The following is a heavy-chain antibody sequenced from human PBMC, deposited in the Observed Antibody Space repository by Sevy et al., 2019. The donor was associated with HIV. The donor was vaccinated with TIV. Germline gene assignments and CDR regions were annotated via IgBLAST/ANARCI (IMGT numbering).Heavy chain of an antibody. J-gene: IGHJ3*02. CDR1: GFTFNNYW. CDR2: INQDGDEK. Sequence: GGSLRLSCAASGFTFNNYWMSWVRQTPGKGLEWVANINQDGDEKYYVDSVKGRFTISRDNAKKSLSLQMSSLRADDTAEYYCARALLTFGAFDIWGQGTMVTVSS. V-gene: IGHV3-7*01. CDR3: ARALLTFGAFDI. D-gene: IGHD3-10*01.